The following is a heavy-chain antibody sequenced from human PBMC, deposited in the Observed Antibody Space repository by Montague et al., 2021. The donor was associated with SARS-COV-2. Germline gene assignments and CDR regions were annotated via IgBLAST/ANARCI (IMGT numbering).Heavy chain of an antibody. CDR3: ARDGGPGDITGPIDL. J-gene: IGHJ5*02. D-gene: IGHD3-10*01. CDR2: IHSGGST. V-gene: IGHV4-31*03. Sequence: TLSLTCTVSGASVTSGGHYWTWIRQHPGKGLDWIGYIHSGGSTSYNPSLMSRLTISRDTSTNHFSLTLTSLTAADTAVYFCARDGGPGDITGPIDLWGQGTLVTVSS. CDR1: GASVTSGGHY.